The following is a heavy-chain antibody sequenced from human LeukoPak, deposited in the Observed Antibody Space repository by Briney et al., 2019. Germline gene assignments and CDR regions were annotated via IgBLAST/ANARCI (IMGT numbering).Heavy chain of an antibody. D-gene: IGHD3-22*01. V-gene: IGHV1-2*06. CDR2: VNSKSGET. Sequence: ASVKVSCKASGYIFTDYYIHWVRQAPGQGLEWVGRVNSKSGETNYAQKFQGSVTMTSDTSISTIYMELSGLTSDDTAVYYCAGAHRFYDSSGYYSYYFDYWGQGALVTVSS. CDR3: AGAHRFYDSSGYYSYYFDY. CDR1: GYIFTDYY. J-gene: IGHJ4*02.